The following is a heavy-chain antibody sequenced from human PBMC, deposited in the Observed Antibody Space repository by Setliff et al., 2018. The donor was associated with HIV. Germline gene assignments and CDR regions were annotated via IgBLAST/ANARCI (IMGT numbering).Heavy chain of an antibody. CDR2: IYYRSKWYS. J-gene: IGHJ4*02. D-gene: IGHD3-22*01. V-gene: IGHV6-1*01. Sequence: SQTLSLTCAISGDSVLSSRAAWNWIRQSPSGGLEWLGRIYYRSKWYSEYAVSVKSRLTIKPDTLENRFSLQLSSVTPEDTAVYFCARDCDPSRYYYLSLFDFWGQGTPGTVS. CDR3: ARDCDPSRYYYLSLFDF. CDR1: GDSVLSSRAA.